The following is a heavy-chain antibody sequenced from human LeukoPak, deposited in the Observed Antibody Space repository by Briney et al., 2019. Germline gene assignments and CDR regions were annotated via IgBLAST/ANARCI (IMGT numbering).Heavy chain of an antibody. Sequence: PGRSLRLSCAASGFTFDDYAMHWVRQAPGKGLEWVSGISWNSGSVGYADSVKGRFTISRDNAKNSLYLQMNSLRAEDTALYYCAKDSISGYSGYGTFDYWGQGTLVTVSS. CDR2: ISWNSGSV. D-gene: IGHD5-12*01. J-gene: IGHJ4*02. V-gene: IGHV3-9*01. CDR1: GFTFDDYA. CDR3: AKDSISGYSGYGTFDY.